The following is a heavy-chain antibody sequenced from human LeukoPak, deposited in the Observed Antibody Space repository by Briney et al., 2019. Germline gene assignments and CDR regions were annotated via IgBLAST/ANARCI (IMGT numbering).Heavy chain of an antibody. CDR2: IKQDGSEK. Sequence: GGSLRLSCAASGFTFSSYWMSWVRQAPGKGLEWVANIKQDGSEKYYVDSVKGRFTISRDNAKNSLYLQMNSLRAEDTAVYYCARVFSLRSEPSDYFDYWGQGTLVTVSS. J-gene: IGHJ4*02. D-gene: IGHD5-12*01. CDR1: GFTFSSYW. CDR3: ARVFSLRSEPSDYFDY. V-gene: IGHV3-7*01.